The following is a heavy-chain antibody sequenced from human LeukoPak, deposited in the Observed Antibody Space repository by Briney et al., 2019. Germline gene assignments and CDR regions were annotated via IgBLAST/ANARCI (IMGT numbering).Heavy chain of an antibody. CDR2: ISYDGSNK. CDR1: GFTFSSYA. CDR3: ARPVVPAAINYYYMDV. J-gene: IGHJ6*03. Sequence: PGGSLRLSCAASGFTFSSYAMHWVRQAPGKGLEWVAVISYDGSNKYYADSVKGRFTISRDNSKNTLYLQMNSLRAEDTAVYYCARPVVPAAINYYYMDVWGKGTTVTVS. V-gene: IGHV3-30-3*01. D-gene: IGHD2-2*01.